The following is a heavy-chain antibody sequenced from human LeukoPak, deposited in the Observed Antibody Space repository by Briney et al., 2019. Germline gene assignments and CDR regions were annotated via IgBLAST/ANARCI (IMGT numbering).Heavy chain of an antibody. Sequence: ASETLSLTCTVSGGSVSSGSYYWSWIRQSPGKGLEWIGYIYYSGSTYYNPSLKSRVTISVDTSKNQFSLRLSSVTAADTAVYFCAREYSSAWAYFDYWGQGTLVTVSS. CDR2: IYYSGST. CDR3: AREYSSAWAYFDY. CDR1: GGSVSSGSYY. J-gene: IGHJ4*02. V-gene: IGHV4-61*01. D-gene: IGHD6-19*01.